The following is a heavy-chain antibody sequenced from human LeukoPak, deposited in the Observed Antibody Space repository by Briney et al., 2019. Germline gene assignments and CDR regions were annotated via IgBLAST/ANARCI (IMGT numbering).Heavy chain of an antibody. J-gene: IGHJ4*02. CDR3: AHRVGGSGTYTFDI. CDR1: GFSFSTTGVG. D-gene: IGHD3-10*01. V-gene: IGHV2-5*01. CDR2: IYWNDEK. Sequence: KESGPTLVKPTQTLTLTCTFSGFSFSTTGVGVGWIRQPPGKALEWLALIYWNDEKRYSPSLKSRLTITKDTSKNQVVLTMTNMDPVDTATYYCAHRVGGSGTYTFDIWGQGTLVTVSS.